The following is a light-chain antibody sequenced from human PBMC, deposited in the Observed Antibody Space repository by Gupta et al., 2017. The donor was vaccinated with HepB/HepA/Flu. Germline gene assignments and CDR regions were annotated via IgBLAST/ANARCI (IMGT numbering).Light chain of an antibody. CDR3: QEYGSART. CDR2: GAS. CDR1: QSGSSSD. V-gene: IGKV3-20*01. J-gene: IGKJ1*01. Sequence: ELVLTPSPGTMSLSPAERATPSCRASQSGSSSDLAWYQQKPGQAPRLLIYGASSRATGIPDRCSGSGSGXDFTITXSRLEPEEFAVYYCQEYGSARTFGXGTKVEIK.